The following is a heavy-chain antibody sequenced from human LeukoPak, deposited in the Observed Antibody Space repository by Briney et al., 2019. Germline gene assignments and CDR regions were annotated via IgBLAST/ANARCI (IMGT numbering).Heavy chain of an antibody. CDR2: VHSSGST. CDR1: GDSFINYY. CDR3: ARDSAPVRASWYFDL. J-gene: IGHJ2*01. V-gene: IGHV4-59*01. Sequence: SETLSLTCTVAGDSFINYYWTWIRQPPGKTLEWIGYVHSSGSTKYNPPLRSRVTISLDTSKNQFSLKLSSVTAADTAVYYRARDSAPVRASWYFDLWGGGTLVTVSS. D-gene: IGHD1-26*01.